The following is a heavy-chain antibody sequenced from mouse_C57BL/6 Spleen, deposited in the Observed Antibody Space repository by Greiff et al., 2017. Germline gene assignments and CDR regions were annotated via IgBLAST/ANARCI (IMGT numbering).Heavy chain of an antibody. V-gene: IGHV1-64*01. D-gene: IGHD3-3*01. J-gene: IGHJ3*01. CDR1: GYTFTSYW. Sequence: QVQLQQPGAELVKPGASVKLSCKASGYTFTSYWMHWVKQRPGQGLEWIGMIHPNSGSTNYNEKFKSKATLTVDKSSSTAYMQLSSLTSEDSAVYYCARGDSGPAWCAYWGQGTLVTVSA. CDR2: IHPNSGST. CDR3: ARGDSGPAWCAY.